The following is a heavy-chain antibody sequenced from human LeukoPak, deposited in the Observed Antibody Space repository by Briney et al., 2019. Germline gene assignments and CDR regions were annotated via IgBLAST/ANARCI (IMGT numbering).Heavy chain of an antibody. D-gene: IGHD3-22*01. CDR3: ASEYKYDSSGANAFDV. CDR2: IHPNTGGT. CDR1: GYTFTGHY. Sequence: ASVKVSCKASGYTFTGHYIHWVRQAPGQGLEWMGWIHPNTGGTKYAQKFQGRVTMTRDTSSSTAYMELSSLRSADTAVYYCASEYKYDSSGANAFDVWGQGTMVTVSS. V-gene: IGHV1-2*02. J-gene: IGHJ3*01.